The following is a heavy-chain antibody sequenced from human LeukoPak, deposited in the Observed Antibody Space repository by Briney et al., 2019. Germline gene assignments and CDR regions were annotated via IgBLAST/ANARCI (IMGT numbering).Heavy chain of an antibody. J-gene: IGHJ4*02. Sequence: GGSLRLSCAASGFTSDDYAMHWVRHAPGKGLEWVSGISWNSGSIGYADSVKGRFTISRDNAKNSLYLQMNSLRAEDTALYYCAKEGSGWSPSGWGQGTLVTVSS. CDR3: AKEGSGWSPSG. D-gene: IGHD6-19*01. V-gene: IGHV3-9*02. CDR1: GFTSDDYA. CDR2: ISWNSGSI.